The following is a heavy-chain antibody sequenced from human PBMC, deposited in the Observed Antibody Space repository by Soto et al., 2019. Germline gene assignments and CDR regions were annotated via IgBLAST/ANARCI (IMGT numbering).Heavy chain of an antibody. J-gene: IGHJ4*02. CDR1: GYTFTSYG. CDR3: ARDLPIIGYCSGGSCYHNPYFDY. CDR2: ISAYNGNT. V-gene: IGHV1-18*01. Sequence: QVQLVQSGAEVKKPGASVKVSCKASGYTFTSYGISWVRQAPGQGLEWMGWISAYNGNTNYAQKLQGRVTMTTDTSTSTADMELRSLRSDDTAVYYCARDLPIIGYCSGGSCYHNPYFDYWGQGTLVTVSS. D-gene: IGHD2-15*01.